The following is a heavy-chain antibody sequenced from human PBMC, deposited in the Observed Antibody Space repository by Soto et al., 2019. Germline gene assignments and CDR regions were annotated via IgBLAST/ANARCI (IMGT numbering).Heavy chain of an antibody. J-gene: IGHJ6*02. Sequence: ASVKVSCKASGGTFSTHAIIWVRQAPGHGLEWMGGIIPISGTTCYTQKFQGRVTITADEPTSTAFMELSSLKSEDTAVFYCARGYCSGGNCYSGMDVWGQGTMVTVSS. V-gene: IGHV1-69*13. CDR2: IIPISGTT. CDR1: GGTFSTHA. CDR3: ARGYCSGGNCYSGMDV. D-gene: IGHD2-15*01.